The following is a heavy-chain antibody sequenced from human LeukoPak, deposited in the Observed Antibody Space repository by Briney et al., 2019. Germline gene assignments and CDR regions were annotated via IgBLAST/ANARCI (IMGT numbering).Heavy chain of an antibody. CDR3: ARGGGVDSGYFQH. CDR2: IYSGGST. CDR1: GFTFSSYA. Sequence: GGSLRLSCAASGFTFSSYAMSWVRQAPGKGLEWVSVIYSGGSTYYADSVKGRFTISRDNSKNTLYLQMNSLRAEDTAVYYCARGGGVDSGYFQHWGQGTLVTVSS. V-gene: IGHV3-53*01. D-gene: IGHD3-10*01. J-gene: IGHJ1*01.